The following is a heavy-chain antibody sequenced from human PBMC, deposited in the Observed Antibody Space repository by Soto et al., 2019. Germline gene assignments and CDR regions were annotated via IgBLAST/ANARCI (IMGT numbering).Heavy chain of an antibody. CDR3: ARDLGGSPGAGTFDY. Sequence: ASVKVSCKASGYTFTSYGISWVRQAPGQGREWMGWISAYNGNTNYAQKLQGRVTMTTDTSTSTAYMELRSLRSDDTAVYYCARDLGGSPGAGTFDYWGQGTLVTVSS. CDR2: ISAYNGNT. V-gene: IGHV1-18*04. D-gene: IGHD1-26*01. CDR1: GYTFTSYG. J-gene: IGHJ4*02.